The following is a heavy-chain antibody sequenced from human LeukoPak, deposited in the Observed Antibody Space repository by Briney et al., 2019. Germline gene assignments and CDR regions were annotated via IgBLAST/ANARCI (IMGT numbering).Heavy chain of an antibody. CDR2: INHSGST. V-gene: IGHV4-34*01. CDR1: GGSFSGYY. Sequence: PSETLSLTCAVYGGSFSGYYWSWIRQPPGKGLEWIGEINHSGSTNYNPSLKSRVTISVDTSKNQFSLKLSSVTAADTAVYYCARGRSVLLWFGDAFDIWGQGTMVTVSS. CDR3: ARGRSVLLWFGDAFDI. D-gene: IGHD3-10*01. J-gene: IGHJ3*02.